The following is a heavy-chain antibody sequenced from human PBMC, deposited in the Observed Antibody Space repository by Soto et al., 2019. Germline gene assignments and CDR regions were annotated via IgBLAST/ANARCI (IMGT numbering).Heavy chain of an antibody. Sequence: GGSLRLSCAASGFTFSTHWMHWVRQGPGKGLAWVSRINSDGSTTNYVDSVKGRFTISRDNAKNTVYLQMNSLRAEDTAVYYCARVPTGGYDWVWGQGTLVTVSS. CDR3: ARVPTGGYDWV. V-gene: IGHV3-74*01. J-gene: IGHJ4*02. CDR1: GFTFSTHW. CDR2: INSDGSTT. D-gene: IGHD5-12*01.